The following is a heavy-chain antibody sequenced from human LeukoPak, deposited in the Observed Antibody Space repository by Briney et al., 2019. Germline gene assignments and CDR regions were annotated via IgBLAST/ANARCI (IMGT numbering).Heavy chain of an antibody. Sequence: GGSLRLSCAASGFTVSNNYMSWVRQAPGKGLEWVSAISGSGGSTYYADSVKGRFTISRDNSKNTLYLQMNSLRAEVTAVYYCAKDQGRETSITGTTGWGQGTLVTVSS. CDR3: AKDQGRETSITGTTG. CDR1: GFTVSNNY. CDR2: ISGSGGST. D-gene: IGHD1-7*01. J-gene: IGHJ4*02. V-gene: IGHV3-23*01.